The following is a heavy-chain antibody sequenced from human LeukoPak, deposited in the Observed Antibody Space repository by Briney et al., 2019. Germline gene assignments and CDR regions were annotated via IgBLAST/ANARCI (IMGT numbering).Heavy chain of an antibody. CDR1: GXTFSSYG. D-gene: IGHD1-26*01. V-gene: IGHV3-23*01. Sequence: GGSLRLSCAASGXTFSSYGMSWVRQAPGKGLEWVSAISGSGGSTYYADSVKGRFTISRDNSKNTLYLQMNSLRAEDTAVYYCAKVVVSGSYYFDYWGQGTLVTVSS. CDR2: ISGSGGST. CDR3: AKVVVSGSYYFDY. J-gene: IGHJ4*02.